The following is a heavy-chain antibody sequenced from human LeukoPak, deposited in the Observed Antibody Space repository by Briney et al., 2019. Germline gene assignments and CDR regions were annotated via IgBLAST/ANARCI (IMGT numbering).Heavy chain of an antibody. Sequence: ASVKVSCKASGYTFTSYYMHWVRQAPGQGLEWMGIINPSGGSTSYAQKFQGRVTMTRDTSTSTVYMELSSLRSEDTAVYYCAKEGYGDYGPGGAEYFQHWGQGTLVTVSS. CDR1: GYTFTSYY. V-gene: IGHV1-46*01. D-gene: IGHD4-17*01. CDR3: AKEGYGDYGPGGAEYFQH. J-gene: IGHJ1*01. CDR2: INPSGGST.